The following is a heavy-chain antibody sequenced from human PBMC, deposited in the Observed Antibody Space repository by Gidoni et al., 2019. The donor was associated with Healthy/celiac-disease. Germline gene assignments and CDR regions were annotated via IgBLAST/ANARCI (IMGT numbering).Heavy chain of an antibody. CDR3: AREDGYNLIDY. J-gene: IGHJ4*02. D-gene: IGHD5-12*01. V-gene: IGHV3-33*01. CDR2: IWYDGSNN. Sequence: QVQLVESGGGVVQPGRSRGLSCAASGFTFSSYGMHWVRQAPGKGLEWVAVIWYDGSNNYYADSVKGRFTISRDNSKNTLYLQMNSLRAEDTAVYYCAREDGYNLIDYWGQGTLVTVSS. CDR1: GFTFSSYG.